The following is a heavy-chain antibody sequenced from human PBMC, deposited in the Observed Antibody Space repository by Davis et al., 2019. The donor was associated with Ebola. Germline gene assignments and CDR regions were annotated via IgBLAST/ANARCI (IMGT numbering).Heavy chain of an antibody. D-gene: IGHD6-13*01. CDR3: ARRSSSWQRFDP. J-gene: IGHJ5*02. V-gene: IGHV4-39*01. Sequence: MPSETLSLTCTVSGGSISSSSYYWGWIRQPPGKGLEWIGSIYYSGSTYYNPSLKSRVTISVDTSKNQCSLKLSSVTAADTAVYYCARRSSSWQRFDPWGQGTLVTVSS. CDR1: GGSISSSSYY. CDR2: IYYSGST.